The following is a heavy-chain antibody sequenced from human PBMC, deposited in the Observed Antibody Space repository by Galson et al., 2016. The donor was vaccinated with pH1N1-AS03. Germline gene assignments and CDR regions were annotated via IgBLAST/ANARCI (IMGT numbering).Heavy chain of an antibody. CDR3: AREGSSHGPIDSGGLVV. D-gene: IGHD3-10*01. CDR1: GFRFRDFP. Sequence: SLRLSCAVSGFRFRDFPMNWVRQAPGKGLEWVAIISSDGDERFYVGSVEGRFTISRDNSKNTLFLQMNNMTVEDSAVYYCAREGSSHGPIDSGGLVVWGRGTTVIVFS. J-gene: IGHJ6*02. CDR2: ISSDGDER. V-gene: IGHV3-30*04.